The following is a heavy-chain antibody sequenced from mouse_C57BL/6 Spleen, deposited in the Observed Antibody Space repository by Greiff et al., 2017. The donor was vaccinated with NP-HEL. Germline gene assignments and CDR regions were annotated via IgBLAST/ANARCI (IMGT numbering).Heavy chain of an antibody. CDR1: GFTFSSYT. Sequence: EVQRVESGGGLVKPGGSLKLSCAASGFTFSSYTMSWVRQTPEKRLEWVATISDGGSYTYYPDNVKGRFTISRDNAKNNLYLQMSHLKSEDTAMYYCARDGYYKDWYFDVWGTGTTVTVSS. J-gene: IGHJ1*03. CDR2: ISDGGSYT. CDR3: ARDGYYKDWYFDV. D-gene: IGHD2-3*01. V-gene: IGHV5-4*01.